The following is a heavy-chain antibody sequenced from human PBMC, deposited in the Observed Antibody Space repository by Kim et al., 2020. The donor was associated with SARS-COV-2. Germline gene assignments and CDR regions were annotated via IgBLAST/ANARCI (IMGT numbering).Heavy chain of an antibody. Sequence: GGSLRLSCAASGFTFSSYAMHWVRQAPGKGLEWVAVISYDGSNKYYADSVKGRFTISRDNSKNTLYLQMNSLRAEDTAVYYCARDKGDRVFGPIAAVFDYWGQGTLVTVSS. CDR3: ARDKGDRVFGPIAAVFDY. D-gene: IGHD6-13*01. J-gene: IGHJ4*02. CDR1: GFTFSSYA. V-gene: IGHV3-30*04. CDR2: ISYDGSNK.